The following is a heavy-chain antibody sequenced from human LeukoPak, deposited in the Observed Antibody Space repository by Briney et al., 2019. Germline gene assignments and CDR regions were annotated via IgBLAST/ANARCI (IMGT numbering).Heavy chain of an antibody. J-gene: IGHJ4*02. CDR1: GGSISSTTYH. V-gene: IGHV4-39*07. Sequence: SETLSLTCSVSGGSISSTTYHWGWIRQPPGKGLEWIGSISYSGSAYYNPSLRSRVTMSLDTSKNQLSLKLSSVTAADSAVYYCARGGSSSWPFPLDYWGQGTLVTVSS. CDR2: ISYSGSA. CDR3: ARGGSSSWPFPLDY. D-gene: IGHD6-13*01.